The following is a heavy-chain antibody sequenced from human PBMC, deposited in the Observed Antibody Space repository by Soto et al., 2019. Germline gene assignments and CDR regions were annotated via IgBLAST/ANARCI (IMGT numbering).Heavy chain of an antibody. CDR2: ISATGTIS. CDR1: GFTFSNSV. CDR3: AKMAWLGDPPGGDF. V-gene: IGHV3-23*01. Sequence: EVQLLESGGGFIQPGGSLGLSCAASGFTFSNSVMAWVRQAPGKGLELVSAISATGTISFYGDSLKGRFTVSRDNSKDTLYLHMGSLRADDTALYYCAKMAWLGDPPGGDFWGQGTLVTVSS. D-gene: IGHD3-10*01. J-gene: IGHJ4*02.